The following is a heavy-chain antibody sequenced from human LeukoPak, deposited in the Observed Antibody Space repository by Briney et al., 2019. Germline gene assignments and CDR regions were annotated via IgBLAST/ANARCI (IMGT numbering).Heavy chain of an antibody. CDR3: ARGIRGYSSGWYYFDY. D-gene: IGHD6-19*01. J-gene: IGHJ4*02. CDR2: INHSGST. V-gene: IGHV4-34*01. Sequence: PSETLSLTCAVYGGSFSGYYWSWIRQPPGKGLEWIGEINHSGSTNYNPSLKSRVTISVDTSKNQFSLKLSSVTAADTAVYYCARGIRGYSSGWYYFDYWGQGTLVTVSS. CDR1: GGSFSGYY.